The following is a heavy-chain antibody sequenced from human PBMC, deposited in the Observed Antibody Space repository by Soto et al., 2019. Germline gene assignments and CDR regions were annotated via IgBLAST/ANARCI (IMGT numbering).Heavy chain of an antibody. D-gene: IGHD3-22*01. CDR1: GGSISSYY. CDR2: IYYSGST. V-gene: IGHV4-59*01. J-gene: IGHJ4*02. Sequence: QVQLQESGPGLVKPSETLSLTCTVSGGSISSYYWSWIRQPPGKGLEWIGYIYYSGSTNYNPSLKSRVTISVDTSKNQFSLKLSSVTAADTAVYYCARSSGYSARHFDYWGQGTLVTVSS. CDR3: ARSSGYSARHFDY.